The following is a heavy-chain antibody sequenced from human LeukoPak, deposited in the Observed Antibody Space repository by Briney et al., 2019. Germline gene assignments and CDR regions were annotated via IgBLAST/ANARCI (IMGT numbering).Heavy chain of an antibody. CDR3: TTARLTYYYDSSGSIDY. J-gene: IGHJ4*02. V-gene: IGHV3-15*01. CDR1: GFTFSNAW. CDR2: IKSKTDGGTT. Sequence: GGSRRLSCAASGFTFSNAWMSWVRQAPGKGLEWVGRIKSKTDGGTTDYAAPVKGRFTISRDDSKNTLYLQMNSLKTEDTAVYYCTTARLTYYYDSSGSIDYWGQGTLVTVSS. D-gene: IGHD3-22*01.